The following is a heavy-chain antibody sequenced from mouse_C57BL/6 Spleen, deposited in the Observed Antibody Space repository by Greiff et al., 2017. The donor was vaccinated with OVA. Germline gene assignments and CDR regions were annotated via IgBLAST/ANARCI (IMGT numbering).Heavy chain of an antibody. CDR2: INPYNGGT. J-gene: IGHJ1*03. CDR3: ARRYYDYHWYFDV. Sequence: EVQLQQSGPVLVKPGASVKMSCKASGYTFTDYYMNWVKQSHGKSLEWIGVINPYNGGTSYNQKYKGKATLTVDKSSSTAYMELNSLTSEDSAVYYCARRYYDYHWYFDVWGTGTTVTVSS. D-gene: IGHD2-4*01. V-gene: IGHV1-19*01. CDR1: GYTFTDYY.